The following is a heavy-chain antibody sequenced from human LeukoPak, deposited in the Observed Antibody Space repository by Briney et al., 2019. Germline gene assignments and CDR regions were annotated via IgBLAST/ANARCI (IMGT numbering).Heavy chain of an antibody. J-gene: IGHJ4*02. CDR2: IYCSGST. V-gene: IGHV4-31*03. CDR1: GGSISSGGYY. Sequence: SQTLSLTCTVSGGSISSGGYYWSWICQHPGKGLEWIGYIYCSGSTYYNPSLKSRVTISVDTSKNQFSLKLSSVTAADTAVYYCATTYYYDSSVNYWGQGTLVTVSS. CDR3: ATTYYYDSSVNY. D-gene: IGHD3-22*01.